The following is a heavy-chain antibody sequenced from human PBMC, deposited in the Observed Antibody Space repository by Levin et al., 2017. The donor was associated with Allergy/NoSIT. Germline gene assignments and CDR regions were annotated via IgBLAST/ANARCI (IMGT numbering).Heavy chain of an antibody. Sequence: SETLSLTCAVYGGSFSGYYWSWIRQPPGKGLEWIGEINHSGSTNYNPSLKSRVTISVDTSKNQFSLKLSSVTAADTAVYYCASWAGRYSGYDRDDYWGQGTLVTVSS. V-gene: IGHV4-34*01. CDR2: INHSGST. CDR3: ASWAGRYSGYDRDDY. D-gene: IGHD5-12*01. J-gene: IGHJ4*02. CDR1: GGSFSGYY.